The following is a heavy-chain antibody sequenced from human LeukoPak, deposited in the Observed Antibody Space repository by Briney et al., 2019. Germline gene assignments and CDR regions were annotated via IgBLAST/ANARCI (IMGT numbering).Heavy chain of an antibody. D-gene: IGHD3-22*01. J-gene: IGHJ5*02. CDR3: ARGPSSGYYYGWFDP. CDR2: ISSNGGST. V-gene: IGHV3-64*01. CDR1: GFTFSSYA. Sequence: GGSLRLSCAASGFTFSSYAMHWVRQAPGKGLEYVSAISSNGGSTYYANSVKGRFTISRDYSKNTLYLQVGSLRAEDMAVYYCARGPSSGYYYGWFDPWGQGTLVTVSS.